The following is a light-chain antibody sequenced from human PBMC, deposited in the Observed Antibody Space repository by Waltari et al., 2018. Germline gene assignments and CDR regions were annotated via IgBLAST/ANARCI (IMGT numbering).Light chain of an antibody. J-gene: IGKJ1*01. V-gene: IGKV3-20*01. CDR3: QHYVRLPAT. Sequence: EIVLTQSPGTLSLSPGERATLSCRASQSVARTLAWYQQKPGQAPRLLIYGASSRATGVPDRFSGSGSGTDLSFTISRLEPEDFAVYYCQHYVRLPATFGQGTKVEIK. CDR2: GAS. CDR1: QSVART.